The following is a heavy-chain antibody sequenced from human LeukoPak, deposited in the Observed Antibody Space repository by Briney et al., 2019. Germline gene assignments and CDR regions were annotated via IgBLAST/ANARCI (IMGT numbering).Heavy chain of an antibody. J-gene: IGHJ4*02. CDR1: GGSISSGSYY. CDR2: IYTSGST. Sequence: SETLSLTCTVSGGSISSGSYYWSWIRQPAGKGLEWIGRIYTSGSTNYNPSLKSRVTISLDTSKNQFSLKLSSVTAADTAVYYCARGGGYYLIDYWGQGTLVTVSS. CDR3: ARGGGYYLIDY. V-gene: IGHV4-61*02. D-gene: IGHD3-22*01.